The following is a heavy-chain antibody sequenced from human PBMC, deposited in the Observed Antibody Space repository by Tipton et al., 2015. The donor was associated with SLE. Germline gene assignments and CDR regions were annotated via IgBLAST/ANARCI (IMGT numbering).Heavy chain of an antibody. D-gene: IGHD2-21*02. CDR3: ARGRVTSDY. CDR1: GDSISSGTYY. CDR2: VYSSGST. J-gene: IGHJ4*02. Sequence: TLSLTCSVSGDSISSGTYYWSWIRQPAGKGLEWIGRVYSSGSTNYNPSLKSRVTISVDTSKNQFSLKLSSVTAADTAVYYCARGRVTSDYWGQGTLVTVSS. V-gene: IGHV4-61*02.